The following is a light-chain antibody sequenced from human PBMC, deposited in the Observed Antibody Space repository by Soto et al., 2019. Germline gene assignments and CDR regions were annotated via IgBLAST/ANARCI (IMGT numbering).Light chain of an antibody. V-gene: IGKV3D-15*01. CDR3: QQYNNWPT. J-gene: IGKJ1*01. CDR2: GVS. CDR1: QSVTNN. Sequence: EIVLTQSPGTLSLSPGERATLSCRASQSVTNNQLAWFRQKPGQAPRLLIWGVSNRATGIPARFSGSASGTEFTLTISRLQSEDFAVYYCQQYNNWPTFGQGTKVDIK.